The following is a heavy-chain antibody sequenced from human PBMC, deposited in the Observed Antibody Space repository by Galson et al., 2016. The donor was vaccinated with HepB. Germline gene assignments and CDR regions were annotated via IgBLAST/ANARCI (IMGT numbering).Heavy chain of an antibody. CDR1: GYTFSDYW. J-gene: IGHJ5*02. V-gene: IGHV5-51*01. CDR2: IYPDDSDA. D-gene: IGHD3-10*01. Sequence: QSGAEVKKPGESLKISCEGYGYTFSDYWIAWVRQVPGKGLEWMGLIYPDDSDARYSPSFQGHVTMSADKSISVVYLQWSSLKDSDTAMYFCARLDDRYGSESLPPRRLAPWGQGTLVTVSS. CDR3: ARLDDRYGSESLPPRRLAP.